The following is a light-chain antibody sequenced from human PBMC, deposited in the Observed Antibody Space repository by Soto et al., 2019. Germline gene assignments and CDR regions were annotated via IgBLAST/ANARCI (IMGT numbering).Light chain of an antibody. CDR3: SSYTNNNTGV. CDR1: NSDVGNYDY. CDR2: KVT. Sequence: QSALTQPASVSGSPGQSITISCTGTNSDVGNYDYVSWYQQHPGKAPKLVIYKVTDRPSGVSNRFSGSKSGSTASLTISGLQADDDADYYCSSYTNNNTGVFGGGTKLTVL. V-gene: IGLV2-14*01. J-gene: IGLJ3*02.